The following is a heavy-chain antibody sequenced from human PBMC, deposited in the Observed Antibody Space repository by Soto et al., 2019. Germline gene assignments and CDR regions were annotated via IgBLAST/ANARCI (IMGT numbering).Heavy chain of an antibody. Sequence: QVQLQESGPGLVKTSQTLSLMCTVSGASVTSGGHYWIWIRQYPGLGLEWIGYISNSGTTSYNPSLESRLIISADTSKNQFSLKLNPVTSADTAVYYCAGGRDSWGPGILVTVSS. CDR2: ISNSGTT. J-gene: IGHJ4*02. D-gene: IGHD3-16*01. CDR3: AGGRDS. CDR1: GASVTSGGHY. V-gene: IGHV4-31*03.